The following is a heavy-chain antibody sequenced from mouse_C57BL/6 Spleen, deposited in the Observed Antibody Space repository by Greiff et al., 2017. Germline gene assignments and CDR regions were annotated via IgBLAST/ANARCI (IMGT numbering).Heavy chain of an antibody. Sequence: QVHVKQSGAELVKPGASVKLSCKASGYTFTSYWMHWVKQRPGQGLEWIGMIHPNSGSTNYNEKFKSKATLTVDKSSSTAYMQLSSLTSEDSAVXYCASSITTVVATSDYYFDYWGQGTTLTVSS. CDR3: ASSITTVVATSDYYFDY. V-gene: IGHV1-64*01. CDR1: GYTFTSYW. CDR2: IHPNSGST. J-gene: IGHJ2*01. D-gene: IGHD1-1*01.